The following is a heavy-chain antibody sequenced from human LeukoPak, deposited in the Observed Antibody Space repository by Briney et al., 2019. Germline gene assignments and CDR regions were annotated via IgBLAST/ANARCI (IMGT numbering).Heavy chain of an antibody. D-gene: IGHD3-16*02. CDR3: AKDWGITFGGVISPGYFDY. CDR1: GFTFSSYE. V-gene: IGHV3-48*03. CDR2: ISSSGSTI. J-gene: IGHJ4*02. Sequence: GGSLRLSCAASGFTFSSYEMNWVRQAPGKGLEWVSYISSSGSTIYYADSVKGRFTISRDNAKNSLYLQMNSLRAEDTALYYCAKDWGITFGGVISPGYFDYWGQGTLVTVSS.